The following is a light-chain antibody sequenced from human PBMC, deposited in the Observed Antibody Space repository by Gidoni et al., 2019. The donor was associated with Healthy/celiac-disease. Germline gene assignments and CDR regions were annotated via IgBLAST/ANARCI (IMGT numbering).Light chain of an antibody. CDR3: QQYDNLPWT. Sequence: DIQMTQSPSSLSSSVGDRVTITGQASQDISNYLNWYQQKPGKAPKLLIYDASNLETGAPSRFSGSGSGTDFTFTISSLQPEDIATYYCQQYDNLPWTFGQXTKVEIK. V-gene: IGKV1-33*01. CDR2: DAS. J-gene: IGKJ1*01. CDR1: QDISNY.